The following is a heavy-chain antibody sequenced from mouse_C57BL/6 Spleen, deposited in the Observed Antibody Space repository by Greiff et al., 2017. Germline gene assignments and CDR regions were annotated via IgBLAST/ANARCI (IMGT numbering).Heavy chain of an antibody. CDR3: ARWPSYGSSYYFDY. J-gene: IGHJ2*01. CDR1: GYAFSSYW. Sequence: QVQLQQSGAELVKPGASVKISCKASGYAFSSYWMNWVKQRPGKGLEWIGQIYPGDGDTNYNGKFKGKATLTADKSSSTAYMQLSSLTSEDSAVYFCARWPSYGSSYYFDYWGQGTTLTVSS. CDR2: IYPGDGDT. V-gene: IGHV1-80*01. D-gene: IGHD1-1*01.